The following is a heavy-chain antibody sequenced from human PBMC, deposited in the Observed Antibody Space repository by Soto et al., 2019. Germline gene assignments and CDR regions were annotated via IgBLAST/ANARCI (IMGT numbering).Heavy chain of an antibody. CDR2: IYFSGST. Sequence: SETLSLTCTVSGGSISSYYWSWIRQPPGKGLEWIGDIYFSGSTNYNPSLKSRVTISVDTSKNQFSLKLSSVTAADTAVDYCARHGFYGGNCYYYGMDVWGQGTTVTVSS. CDR3: ARHGFYGGNCYYYGMDV. CDR1: GGSISSYY. J-gene: IGHJ6*02. D-gene: IGHD3-16*01. V-gene: IGHV4-59*08.